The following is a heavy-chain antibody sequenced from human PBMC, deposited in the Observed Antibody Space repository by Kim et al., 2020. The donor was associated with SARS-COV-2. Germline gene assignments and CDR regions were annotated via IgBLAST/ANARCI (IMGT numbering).Heavy chain of an antibody. Sequence: SETLSLTCTVSGDSISDSNYFWAWLRQSPGKGLDWIGTVYYSGSTYYNPSLQSRVAVSIDTSKNQFFLTLRFVTAADTAVYYCARLEVSMSGLVITPRVALDFWGQGMLVTVSS. CDR2: VYYSGST. J-gene: IGHJ4*02. V-gene: IGHV4-39*01. CDR3: ARLEVSMSGLVITPRVALDF. CDR1: GDSISDSNYF. D-gene: IGHD3-3*01.